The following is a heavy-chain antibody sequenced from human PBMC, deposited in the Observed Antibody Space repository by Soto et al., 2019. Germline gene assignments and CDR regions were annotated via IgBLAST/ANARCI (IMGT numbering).Heavy chain of an antibody. Sequence: GGSLRLSCAASGFTFSSYWMSWVRQAPGKGLEWVANIKQDGSEKYYVDSVKGRFTISRDNAKNSLYLQMNSLRAEDTAVYYCAGGIIYGDSKSYYYYYYYMDVWGKGTTVTGSS. J-gene: IGHJ6*03. CDR2: IKQDGSEK. CDR3: AGGIIYGDSKSYYYYYYYMDV. D-gene: IGHD4-17*01. V-gene: IGHV3-7*04. CDR1: GFTFSSYW.